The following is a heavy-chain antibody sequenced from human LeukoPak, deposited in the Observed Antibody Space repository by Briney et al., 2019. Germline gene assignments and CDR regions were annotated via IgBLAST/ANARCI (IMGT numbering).Heavy chain of an antibody. J-gene: IGHJ5*02. D-gene: IGHD2-8*02. V-gene: IGHV4-59*01. CDR1: GGSISSGY. CDR3: AGGSGASWFDP. CDR2: IYNSGRS. Sequence: SETLSLTCSVSGGSISSGYWSWIQQPPGKGLEWIAYIYNSGRSNYNPSLKSRVTISLDTSKNQFSLKLSSVTAADTAVYYCAGGSGASWFDPWGQGTLVTVSS.